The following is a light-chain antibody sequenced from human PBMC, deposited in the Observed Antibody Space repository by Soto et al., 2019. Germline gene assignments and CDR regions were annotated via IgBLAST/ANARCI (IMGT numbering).Light chain of an antibody. Sequence: AVQMTQSPSSLSASVGDRVTITCRASQAIRSDLGWYQMKPGKVPKLLIYAASNLQSGVPSRFIGRGYGIDFTLTISSLQTEDFATYYCLQDYNYPRTFGQGTKVDIK. V-gene: IGKV1-6*01. J-gene: IGKJ1*01. CDR3: LQDYNYPRT. CDR1: QAIRSD. CDR2: AAS.